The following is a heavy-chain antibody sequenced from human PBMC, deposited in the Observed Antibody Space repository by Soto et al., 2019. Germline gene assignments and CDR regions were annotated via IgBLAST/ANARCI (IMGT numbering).Heavy chain of an antibody. CDR1: GFDFSYYT. CDR3: ARLRSDAFDI. D-gene: IGHD4-17*01. Sequence: EVQLVESGGRLVKPGESLRLSCVASGFDFSYYTMNWVRQAPGKGLEWVSAISASSSHKYSADSVRGRFTFSRDNANNSPYLQMNNLRVEDTAVYYCARLRSDAFDIWGQGTLVTVSS. CDR2: ISASSSHK. J-gene: IGHJ3*02. V-gene: IGHV3-21*02.